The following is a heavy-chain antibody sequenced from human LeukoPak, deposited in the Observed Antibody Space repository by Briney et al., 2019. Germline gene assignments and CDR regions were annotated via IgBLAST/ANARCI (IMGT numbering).Heavy chain of an antibody. Sequence: ASVKVSCKASGYTFTGYYMHWVRQAPGQGLEWMGWINPNSGGTNYAQKFQGRVTMTRDTSISTAYMELSRLRSDDTAVYYCARDYLYCSGGSCYSPYDYWGQGTLVTVSS. CDR2: INPNSGGT. J-gene: IGHJ4*02. V-gene: IGHV1-2*02. CDR3: ARDYLYCSGGSCYSPYDY. D-gene: IGHD2-15*01. CDR1: GYTFTGYY.